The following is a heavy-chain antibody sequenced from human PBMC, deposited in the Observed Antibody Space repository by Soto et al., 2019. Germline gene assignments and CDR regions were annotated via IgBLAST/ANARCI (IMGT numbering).Heavy chain of an antibody. CDR1: GFTFSSYW. CDR2: INSDGSST. Sequence: GGSLRLSCAASGFTFSSYWMHWVRQAPGKGLVWVSRINSDGSSTSYADSVKGRFTISRDNAKNTLYLQMNSLRAEDTAVYYCAREEGLLHDYGDSNFDYWGQGTLVTVSS. D-gene: IGHD4-17*01. CDR3: AREEGLLHDYGDSNFDY. V-gene: IGHV3-74*01. J-gene: IGHJ4*02.